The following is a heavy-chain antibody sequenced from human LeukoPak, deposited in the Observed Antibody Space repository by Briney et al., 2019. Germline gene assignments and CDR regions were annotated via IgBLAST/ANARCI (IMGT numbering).Heavy chain of an antibody. V-gene: IGHV3-23*01. D-gene: IGHD3-10*01. CDR3: AKGDTVFRGGPDY. Sequence: GGSLRLSCAASGFTFSNFVMNWLRRAPSKGLQWVSTIGSGGVNTFYAHSVRCRFTISRDDSQNTLYLQLNSLSAEDTAFYYCAKGDTVFRGGPDYWGQGTLVTVSS. CDR2: IGSGGVNT. CDR1: GFTFSNFV. J-gene: IGHJ4*02.